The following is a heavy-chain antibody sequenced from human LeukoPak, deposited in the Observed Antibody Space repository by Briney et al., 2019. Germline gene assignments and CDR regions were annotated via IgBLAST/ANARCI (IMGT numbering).Heavy chain of an antibody. D-gene: IGHD3-22*01. CDR3: AKGPYYYDSSGYSRRWFDP. V-gene: IGHV3-23*01. CDR2: ISGSGGRT. J-gene: IGHJ5*02. CDR1: GFAFSSYA. Sequence: PGGSLRLSCAASGFAFSSYAMSWVRQAPGKGLEWVSGISGSGGRTYYADSVKGRFTISRDNSKNTLNLQMNSLRAEDTAVYYCAKGPYYYDSSGYSRRWFDPWGQGTLVTVSS.